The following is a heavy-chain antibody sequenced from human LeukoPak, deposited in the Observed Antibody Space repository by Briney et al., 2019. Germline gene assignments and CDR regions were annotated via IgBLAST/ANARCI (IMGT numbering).Heavy chain of an antibody. CDR1: GGSISSYY. Sequence: PSETLSLTCTVSGGSISSYYWSWIRQPPGKGLEWMGYIYYSGRTNYNPSLKSRVTISVDTSKNQFSLKLSSVTAADTAVYYCASLDYGDYEVVSWGQGTLVTVSS. CDR2: IYYSGRT. J-gene: IGHJ4*02. CDR3: ASLDYGDYEVVS. V-gene: IGHV4-59*01. D-gene: IGHD4-17*01.